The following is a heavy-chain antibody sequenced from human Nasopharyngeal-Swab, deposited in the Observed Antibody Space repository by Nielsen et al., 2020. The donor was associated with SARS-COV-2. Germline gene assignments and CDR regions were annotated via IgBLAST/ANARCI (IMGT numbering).Heavy chain of an antibody. D-gene: IGHD2-2*01. CDR3: ARELEYQVNYYFFYGMDA. J-gene: IGHJ6*02. V-gene: IGHV3-30-3*01. CDR2: ITYDGSNK. Sequence: VRQAPGKGLEWVAVITYDGSNKYYADSVKGRFTISRDNSKNTLYLQINSLRAEDTAVYYCARELEYQVNYYFFYGMDAWGQGTTVTVSS.